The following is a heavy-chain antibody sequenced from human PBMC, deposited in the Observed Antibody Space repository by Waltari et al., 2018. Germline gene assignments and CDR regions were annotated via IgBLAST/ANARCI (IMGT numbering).Heavy chain of an antibody. Sequence: QVQLQQWGAGLLKPSATLSLTCAVYGGSFLGYYWGWIRQPPAKGLEWIGRIYTSGSTNYNPSRKSRVTMSVDTSKNQFSLKLSSVTAADTAVYYCARDEILITIFGVDNWFDPWGQGTLVTVSS. D-gene: IGHD3-3*01. CDR3: ARDEILITIFGVDNWFDP. CDR2: IYTSGST. CDR1: GGSFLGYY. J-gene: IGHJ5*02. V-gene: IGHV4-59*10.